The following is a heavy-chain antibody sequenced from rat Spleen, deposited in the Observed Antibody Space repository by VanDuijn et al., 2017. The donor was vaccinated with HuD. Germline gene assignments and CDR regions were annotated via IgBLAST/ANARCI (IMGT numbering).Heavy chain of an antibody. V-gene: IGHV5-7*01. CDR2: IIYDGSKT. CDR1: GFTFSDYG. Sequence: EVRLVESGGGLVRPGGSLKLSCSASGFTFSDYGMAWVRQSPKRGLEWVATIIYDGSKTHYRDSVKGRFTISRDNAKNTQYLQMDSLRSEDTATYYCARGRYNSGSGFDYWGQGVMVTVSS. J-gene: IGHJ2*01. D-gene: IGHD4-3*01. CDR3: ARGRYNSGSGFDY.